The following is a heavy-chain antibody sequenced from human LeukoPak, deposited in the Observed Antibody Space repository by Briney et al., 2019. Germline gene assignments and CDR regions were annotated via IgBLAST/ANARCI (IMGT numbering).Heavy chain of an antibody. J-gene: IGHJ4*02. V-gene: IGHV3-11*04. CDR1: GLTFSDYY. Sequence: GSLRLSCAASGLTFSDYYMSWIRQAPGKGLEWVSYISSSGSTIYYADSVKGRFTISRDNAKNSLYLQMNSLRAEDTAVYYCARDKVVGATHFDYWGQGTLVTVSS. CDR2: ISSSGSTI. D-gene: IGHD1-26*01. CDR3: ARDKVVGATHFDY.